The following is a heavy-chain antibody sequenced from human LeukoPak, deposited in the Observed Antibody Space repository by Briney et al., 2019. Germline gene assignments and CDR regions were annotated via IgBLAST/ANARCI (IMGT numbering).Heavy chain of an antibody. D-gene: IGHD3-10*01. Sequence: GGSLRLSCAASGFTVSSNYMSWVRQAPGKGLEWVSVIYSGGSTYYADSVKGRFTISRDNSKNTLYLQMNSLRAEDTAVYYCARGADNSGSFVILDYWGQGTLVTVSS. V-gene: IGHV3-53*01. CDR1: GFTVSSNY. CDR3: ARGADNSGSFVILDY. CDR2: IYSGGST. J-gene: IGHJ4*02.